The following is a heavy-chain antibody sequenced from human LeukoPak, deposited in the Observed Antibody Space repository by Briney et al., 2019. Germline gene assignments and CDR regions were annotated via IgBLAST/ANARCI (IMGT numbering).Heavy chain of an antibody. J-gene: IGHJ5*02. D-gene: IGHD3-10*01. Sequence: PSETLSLTCTVSGGSIRSYYWSWIRQPPGKGLEWIGYIFYSGSTYYNPSLKSRVTISVDTSKNQFSLKLGSVTAADTAVYYCARDSGTTGEVKFDPWGQGTLVTVSS. CDR3: ARDSGTTGEVKFDP. CDR2: IFYSGST. CDR1: GGSIRSYY. V-gene: IGHV4-59*01.